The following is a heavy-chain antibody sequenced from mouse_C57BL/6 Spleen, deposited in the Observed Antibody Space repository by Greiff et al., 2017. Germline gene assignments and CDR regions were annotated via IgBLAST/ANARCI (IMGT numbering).Heavy chain of an antibody. CDR2: ISNKANGYTT. CDR1: GFTFTAYY. CDR3: EGYIGPDYYGSTVYAMDY. V-gene: IGHV7-3*01. Sequence: EVQRVESGGGLVQPGGSLSLSCAASGFTFTAYYMSWVRQPPGKALEWLGFISNKANGYTTEYSASVKGRFTISRETSQSILYLQMNALRAEDSATYYCEGYIGPDYYGSTVYAMDYWGQGTSVTVSS. D-gene: IGHD1-1*01. J-gene: IGHJ4*01.